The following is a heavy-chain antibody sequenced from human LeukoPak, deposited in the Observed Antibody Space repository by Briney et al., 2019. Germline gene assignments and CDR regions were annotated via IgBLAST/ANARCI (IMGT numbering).Heavy chain of an antibody. CDR1: GFTFSSYW. CDR2: IKQDGSEK. D-gene: IGHD3-16*01. V-gene: IGHV3-7*04. Sequence: GGSLRLSCAASGFTFSSYWMTWVRQAPGKGLEWVANIKQDGSEKDYVDSVKGRFTISRDNAKNSLSLRMNSLRVEDTAVYYCARGPPYTSTRYNWFDPWGQGTLVTVSS. J-gene: IGHJ5*02. CDR3: ARGPPYTSTRYNWFDP.